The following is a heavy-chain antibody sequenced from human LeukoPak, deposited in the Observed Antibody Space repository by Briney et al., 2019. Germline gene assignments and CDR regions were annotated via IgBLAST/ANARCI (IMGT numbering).Heavy chain of an antibody. V-gene: IGHV4-39*01. CDR3: ARSCGSTSCYEWSFDY. D-gene: IGHD2-2*01. J-gene: IGHJ4*02. Sequence: PSETMSLTCTVSGCSISSRSYYWGWIRQPPGKGLEWFGSIYYSGSTYYNPSLKSRVTISVDTSKNQFSLKLSSVTAADTAVYYCARSCGSTSCYEWSFDYWGQGTLVTVSS. CDR2: IYYSGST. CDR1: GCSISSRSYY.